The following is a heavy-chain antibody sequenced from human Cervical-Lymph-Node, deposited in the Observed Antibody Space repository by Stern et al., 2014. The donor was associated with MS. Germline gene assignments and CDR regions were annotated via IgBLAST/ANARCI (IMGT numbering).Heavy chain of an antibody. CDR3: AKTGGYSGGWYYFDY. Sequence: QVQLVESGGGVVQPGRSLRLSCAASGFTFSSYGIHWVRQAPGKGLEWVAVISYDGINKYYVDSVKGRFTISRDNSTSTLYLEMNSLRAEDTAVYYCAKTGGYSGGWYYFDYWGQGTLVTVSS. J-gene: IGHJ4*02. D-gene: IGHD6-19*01. V-gene: IGHV3-30*18. CDR1: GFTFSSYG. CDR2: ISYDGINK.